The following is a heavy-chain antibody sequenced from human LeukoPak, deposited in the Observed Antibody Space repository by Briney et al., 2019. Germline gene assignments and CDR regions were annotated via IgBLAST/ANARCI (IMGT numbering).Heavy chain of an antibody. D-gene: IGHD3-10*01. V-gene: IGHV4-59*12. CDR3: ARDQRFGELLPFDY. CDR1: GGSISSYY. J-gene: IGHJ4*02. CDR2: IYYSGST. Sequence: SETLSLTCTVSGGSISSYYWSWIRQPPGKGLEWIGYIYYSGSTNYNPSLKSRVTISVDTSKNQFSLKLSSVTAADTAVYYCARDQRFGELLPFDYWGQGTLVTVSS.